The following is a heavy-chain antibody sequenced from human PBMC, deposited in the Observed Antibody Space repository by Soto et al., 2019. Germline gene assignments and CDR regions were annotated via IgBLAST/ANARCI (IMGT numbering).Heavy chain of an antibody. CDR1: GFTFSSYG. D-gene: IGHD3-10*01. Sequence: GGSLRLSCAASGFTFSSYGMHWVRQAPGKGLEWVAVIWYDGSNKYYADSVKGRFTISRDNSKNTLYLQMNSLRAEDTAVYYCARVEGASEYYYYGMDVWGQGTTVTVS. V-gene: IGHV3-33*01. J-gene: IGHJ6*02. CDR2: IWYDGSNK. CDR3: ARVEGASEYYYYGMDV.